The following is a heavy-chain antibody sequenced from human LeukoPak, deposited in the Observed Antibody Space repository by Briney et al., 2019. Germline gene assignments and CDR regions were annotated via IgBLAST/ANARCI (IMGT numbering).Heavy chain of an antibody. CDR3: VRDRTRDGYNQWRVFDY. D-gene: IGHD5-24*01. V-gene: IGHV3-30-3*01. CDR1: GFPFSSCA. J-gene: IGHJ4*02. Sequence: GRSLRLSCAASGFPFSSCAMHWVRQAPGKGLEWVAVISYDGSNKYYADSVKGRFTISRDNSKNTLYLQMNSLRAEDTAVYYCVRDRTRDGYNQWRVFDYWGQGTLVTVSS. CDR2: ISYDGSNK.